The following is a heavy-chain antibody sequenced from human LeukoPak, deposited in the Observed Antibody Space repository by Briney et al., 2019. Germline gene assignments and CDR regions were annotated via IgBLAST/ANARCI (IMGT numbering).Heavy chain of an antibody. D-gene: IGHD6-19*01. V-gene: IGHV3-48*02. CDR1: GFTFGDYG. CDR3: ARDQYSGHWYYALDI. Sequence: PGGSLRLSCTGSGFTFGDYGMSWVRQAPGKGVEWVSYISSSISVIYYADSVKGRFTISRGDAKNSLYLQMNSLRDEDTAVYYCARDQYSGHWYYALDIWGQGTMVTVSS. J-gene: IGHJ3*02. CDR2: ISSSISVI.